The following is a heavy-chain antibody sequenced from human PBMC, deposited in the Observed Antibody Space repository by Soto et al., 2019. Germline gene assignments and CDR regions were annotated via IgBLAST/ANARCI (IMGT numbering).Heavy chain of an antibody. CDR1: GFTFSSYA. V-gene: IGHV3-30-3*01. J-gene: IGHJ4*02. CDR2: ISYDGSNK. CDR3: ARGIVDTAMVDY. Sequence: QVQLVESGGGVVQPGRSLRLSCAASGFTFSSYAMHWVRQAPGKGLEWVAVISYDGSNKYYADSVKGRFTISRDNSKNTLYLQMNSLSAEDTAVYYCARGIVDTAMVDYWGQGTLVTVSS. D-gene: IGHD5-18*01.